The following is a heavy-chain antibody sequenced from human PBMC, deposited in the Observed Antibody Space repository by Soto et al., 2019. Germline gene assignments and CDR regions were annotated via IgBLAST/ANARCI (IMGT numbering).Heavy chain of an antibody. Sequence: PSETLSLTCTVSGGSISSYYWSWIRQPPGKGLEWIGYIYYSGSTNYNPSLKSRVTISVDTSKNQFSLKLSSVTAADTAVYYCARYYYGSGSYPDWFDPWGQGTLVTVSS. CDR3: ARYYYGSGSYPDWFDP. CDR1: GGSISSYY. V-gene: IGHV4-59*01. D-gene: IGHD3-10*01. CDR2: IYYSGST. J-gene: IGHJ5*02.